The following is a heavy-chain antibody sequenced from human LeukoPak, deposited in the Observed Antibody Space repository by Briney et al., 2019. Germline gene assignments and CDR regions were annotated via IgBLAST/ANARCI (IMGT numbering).Heavy chain of an antibody. D-gene: IGHD6-6*01. CDR3: ARRGRSSNYFDY. CDR2: MNPNSGNT. Sequence: ASVKVSCKASGYTFTSYDINWVRQATGQGLEWMGWMNPNSGNTGYAQKFQGRVTMTRNTSISTAYMELSSLRSEDTAVYYCARRGRSSNYFDYWGQGTLVTVSS. CDR1: GYTFTSYD. V-gene: IGHV1-8*01. J-gene: IGHJ4*02.